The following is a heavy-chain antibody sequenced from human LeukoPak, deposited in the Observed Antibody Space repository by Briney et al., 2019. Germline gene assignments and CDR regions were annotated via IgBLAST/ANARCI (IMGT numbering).Heavy chain of an antibody. CDR2: VHFTGST. CDR1: NGSISNDY. V-gene: IGHV4-59*08. Sequence: SETLSLTCSVSNGSISNDYWCWIRQPPGRGLEWIGYVHFTGSTNYNPSFKSRVTISLDMAKAQFSLNLNSVTATDTAVYYCARHRGASFDSWGQGTLVSVSS. CDR3: ARHRGASFDS. D-gene: IGHD3-10*01. J-gene: IGHJ4*02.